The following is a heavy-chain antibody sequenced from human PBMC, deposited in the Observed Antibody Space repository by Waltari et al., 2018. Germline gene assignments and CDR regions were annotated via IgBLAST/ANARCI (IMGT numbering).Heavy chain of an antibody. D-gene: IGHD3-22*01. CDR3: ARGRPRITMIVVVITRGRYFDY. CDR1: GGSFSGYY. J-gene: IGHJ4*02. Sequence: QVQLQQWGAGLLKPSETLSLTCAVYGGSFSGYYWSWIRQPPGTGLEWIGEINHSGSTNYNPSLKSRVTISVDTSKNQFSLKLSSVTAADTAVYYCARGRPRITMIVVVITRGRYFDYWGQGTLVTVSS. V-gene: IGHV4-34*01. CDR2: INHSGST.